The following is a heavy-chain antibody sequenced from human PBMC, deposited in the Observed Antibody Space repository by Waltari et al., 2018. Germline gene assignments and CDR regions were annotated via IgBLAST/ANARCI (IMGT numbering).Heavy chain of an antibody. D-gene: IGHD4-4*01. CDR1: GFTCSSYW. V-gene: IGHV3-7*01. CDR2: IKQDGSEK. Sequence: EVQLVESGGGLVQPGGSLRLSCAASGFTCSSYWMSWLREAPGKGLEWVANIKQDGSEKYYVDSVKGRFTISRDNAKNSLNLQMNSLRAEDTAVYYCATMTTVTPYYFDYWGQGTLVTVSS. CDR3: ATMTTVTPYYFDY. J-gene: IGHJ4*02.